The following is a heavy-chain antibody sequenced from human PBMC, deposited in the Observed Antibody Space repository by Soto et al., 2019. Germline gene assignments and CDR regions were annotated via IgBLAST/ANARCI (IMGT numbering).Heavy chain of an antibody. V-gene: IGHV3-23*01. CDR2: ISGSGGST. Sequence: GGSLILSCAASGFTFSSYAMSWVRQAPGKGLEWVSAISGSGGSTYYADSVKGRFIISRDNSKNTLYLQMNSLRAEDTAVYYCAKKPIGSGYPTYYFDYWGQGTLVTVSS. CDR1: GFTFSSYA. D-gene: IGHD3-22*01. CDR3: AKKPIGSGYPTYYFDY. J-gene: IGHJ4*02.